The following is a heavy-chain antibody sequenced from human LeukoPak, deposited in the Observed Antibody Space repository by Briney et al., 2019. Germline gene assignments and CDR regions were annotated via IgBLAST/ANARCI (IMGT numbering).Heavy chain of an antibody. Sequence: PSETLSLTCAVYGGSFSGYYWSWIRRPPGKGLEWIGYIYYIGSTNYNPSLKSRVTISVDTSKNQFSLKLSSVTAADTAVYYCARDLWSVGAFDIWGQGTMVTVSS. CDR1: GGSFSGYY. V-gene: IGHV4-59*01. J-gene: IGHJ3*02. CDR2: IYYIGST. D-gene: IGHD3-16*01. CDR3: ARDLWSVGAFDI.